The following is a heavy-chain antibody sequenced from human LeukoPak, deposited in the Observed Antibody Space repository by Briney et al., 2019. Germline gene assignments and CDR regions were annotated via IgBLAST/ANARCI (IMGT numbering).Heavy chain of an antibody. Sequence: SETLSLTCTVSGGSISSYYWSWIRQPPGKGLEWIGYIYYSGSTNYNPSLKSRVTISVDTSKNQFSLKLTSVTAADTAEYYCARGVGAVYWYFDLWGRGTLVTVSS. D-gene: IGHD1-26*01. CDR2: IYYSGST. CDR3: ARGVGAVYWYFDL. J-gene: IGHJ2*01. V-gene: IGHV4-59*01. CDR1: GGSISSYY.